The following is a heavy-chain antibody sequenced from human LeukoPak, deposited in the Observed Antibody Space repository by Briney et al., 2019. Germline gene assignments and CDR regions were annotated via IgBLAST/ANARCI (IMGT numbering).Heavy chain of an antibody. V-gene: IGHV3-21*01. CDR3: ATETIGRHYDY. D-gene: IGHD1-14*01. Sequence: PGGSLRLSCAASGFTFSSCGFNWVRQAPGKGLEWVSSIGPTGTDRYYADSVRGRFTISRDNAKNSMYLQMDSLRDEDAAVYYCATETIGRHYDYWGQGTLLTVSS. CDR2: IGPTGTDR. J-gene: IGHJ4*02. CDR1: GFTFSSCG.